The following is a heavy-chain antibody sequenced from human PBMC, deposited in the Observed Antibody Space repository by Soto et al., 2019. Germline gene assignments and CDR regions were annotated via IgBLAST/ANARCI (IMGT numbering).Heavy chain of an antibody. CDR1: GFRISSYA. D-gene: IGHD1-1*01. Sequence: GGSLRLSCEVSGFRISSYAMSWVRQAPGKGLEWVSAISDRGDTTHYADSVKGRFTISRDTSKNTLYLQMNALRAEDTAVYYCAKDKPRTTSFDYWGQGTLVTVSS. V-gene: IGHV3-23*01. CDR2: ISDRGDTT. J-gene: IGHJ4*02. CDR3: AKDKPRTTSFDY.